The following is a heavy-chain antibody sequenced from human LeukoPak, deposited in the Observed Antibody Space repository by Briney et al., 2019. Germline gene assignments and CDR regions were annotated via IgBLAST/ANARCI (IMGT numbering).Heavy chain of an antibody. D-gene: IGHD3-10*01. Sequence: GASQKICSTCSGSCTSTYWIGWVRQMPGKGLEWMGIIYPGNSDTRNSSSFQGQVTISVDKSINTAYLQWSRLKASDTAMYYCARFHGSGTSSYFDSWGQGTPVTVSS. CDR3: ARFHGSGTSSYFDS. V-gene: IGHV5-51*01. CDR2: IYPGNSDT. CDR1: GSCTSTYW. J-gene: IGHJ4*02.